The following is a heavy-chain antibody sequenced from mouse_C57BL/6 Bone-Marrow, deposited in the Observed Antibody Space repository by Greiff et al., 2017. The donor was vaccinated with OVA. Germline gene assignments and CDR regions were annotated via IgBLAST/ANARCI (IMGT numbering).Heavy chain of an antibody. CDR2: ISDGGSYT. Sequence: VQLKESGGGLVKPGGSLKLSCAASGFTFSSYAMSWVRQTPEKRLEWVATISDGGSYTYYPDNVKGRFTISRDNAKNNLYLQMSHLKSEDTAMYYCARDPGLYYFDYWGLGTTLTVSS. CDR1: GFTFSSYA. V-gene: IGHV5-4*01. CDR3: ARDPGLYYFDY. J-gene: IGHJ2*01.